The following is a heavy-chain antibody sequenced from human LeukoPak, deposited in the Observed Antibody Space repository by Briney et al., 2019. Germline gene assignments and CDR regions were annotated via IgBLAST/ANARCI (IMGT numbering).Heavy chain of an antibody. J-gene: IGHJ6*03. V-gene: IGHV3-23*01. CDR2: IIDSGEST. Sequence: GGSLRLSCAASGFTFGSYAMSWVRQAPGKGLEWVSGIIDSGESTYYANFAKGRFTISRDNSNNTLYLQMNSLRAEDTTVYYCAKFYVAVCGKGTTVAVSS. CDR3: AKFYVAV. CDR1: GFTFGSYA.